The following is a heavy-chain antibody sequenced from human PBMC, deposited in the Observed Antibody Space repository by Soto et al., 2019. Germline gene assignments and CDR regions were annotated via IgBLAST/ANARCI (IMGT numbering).Heavy chain of an antibody. D-gene: IGHD1-26*01. Sequence: PSETLSLTCTVSGGSVSSGSYYWSWIRQPPGKGLEWIGYIYYSGSTNYNPSLKSRVTISVDTSKNQFSLKLSSVTAADTAVYYCARLSEAKPSPKDYWGQGTLVTVSS. CDR3: ARLSEAKPSPKDY. J-gene: IGHJ4*02. CDR2: IYYSGST. CDR1: GGSVSSGSYY. V-gene: IGHV4-61*01.